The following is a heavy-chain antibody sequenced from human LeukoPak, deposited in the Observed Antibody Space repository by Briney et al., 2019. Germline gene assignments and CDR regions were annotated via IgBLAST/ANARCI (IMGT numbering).Heavy chain of an antibody. CDR2: IKSKTDGGTT. D-gene: IGHD5-12*01. CDR1: GFTFSNAW. V-gene: IGHV3-15*01. J-gene: IGHJ4*02. CDR3: TTRGSKKDIVATISFFDY. Sequence: GGSLRLSCAASGFTFSNAWISWVRQAPGKGLEWVGRIKSKTDGGTTDYAAPVKGRFTISRDDSKNTLYLQMNSLKTEDTAVYYCTTRGSKKDIVATISFFDYWGQGTLVTVSS.